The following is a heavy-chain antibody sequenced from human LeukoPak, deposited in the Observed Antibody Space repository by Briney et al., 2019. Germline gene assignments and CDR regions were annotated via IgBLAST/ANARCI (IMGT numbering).Heavy chain of an antibody. CDR3: AREYYYKYYFDY. V-gene: IGHV3-21*01. CDR1: GYTFTSYY. J-gene: IGHJ4*02. D-gene: IGHD2/OR15-2a*01. Sequence: GASVKVSCKASGYTFTSYYMHWVRQAPGKGLEWVSSISSSSSYIYYADSVKGRFTISRDNAKNSLYLQMNSLRAEDTAVYYCAREYYYKYYFDYWGQGTLVTVSS. CDR2: ISSSSSYI.